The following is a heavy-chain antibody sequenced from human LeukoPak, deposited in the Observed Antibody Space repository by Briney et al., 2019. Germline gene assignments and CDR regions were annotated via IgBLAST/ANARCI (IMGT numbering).Heavy chain of an antibody. CDR3: GRKNPYYYYGMDV. D-gene: IGHD1-14*01. V-gene: IGHV4-59*01. CDR1: GGSISSYY. Sequence: PSETLSLTCTVSGGSISSYYWSWIRQPPGKGLEWIGYIYYSGSTNYNPSLKSRVTISVDTSKNQFSLKLSSVTAADTAVYYCGRKNPYYYYGMDVWGQGTTVTVSS. J-gene: IGHJ6*02. CDR2: IYYSGST.